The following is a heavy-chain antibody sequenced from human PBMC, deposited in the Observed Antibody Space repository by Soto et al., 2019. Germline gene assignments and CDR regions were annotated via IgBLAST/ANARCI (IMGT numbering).Heavy chain of an antibody. J-gene: IGHJ5*02. D-gene: IGHD3-22*01. CDR3: ARSAYYYDSSQGSNWFDP. Sequence: PSETLSLTCTVSGGSVSSGIYYWSWIRQPPGKGLEWIGYISYSGSTNYNPSLESRVTISADTSKNQFSMKLRSVTAADTAVYYCARSAYYYDSSQGSNWFDPWGQGTLVNVS. CDR2: ISYSGST. V-gene: IGHV4-61*01. CDR1: GGSVSSGIYY.